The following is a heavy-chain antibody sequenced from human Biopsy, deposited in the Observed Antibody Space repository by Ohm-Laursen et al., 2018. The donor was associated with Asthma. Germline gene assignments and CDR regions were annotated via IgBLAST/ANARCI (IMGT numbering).Heavy chain of an antibody. V-gene: IGHV1-69*05. CDR1: GDSFSNYA. CDR3: ARGYSGSDRIVYYYSGLEV. J-gene: IGHJ6*02. Sequence: SSVKVSCKPSGDSFSNYAISWVRQAPGQGLEWMGGLIPVLGTPDHAQMFEGRVTITTDESTSTAYMELSSLSSEDTAVYYCARGYSGSDRIVYYYSGLEVWGQGTTVTVSS. CDR2: LIPVLGTP. D-gene: IGHD5-12*01.